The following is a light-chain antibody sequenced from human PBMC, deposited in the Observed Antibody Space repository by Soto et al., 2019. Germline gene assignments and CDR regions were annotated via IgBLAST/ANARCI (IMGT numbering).Light chain of an antibody. V-gene: IGKV1-39*01. CDR2: DAS. CDR1: QTISTF. Sequence: DIQMTQSPSSLSASVGDRVTITCRSSQTISTFLHWFQQKPGKAPILLIYDASSLQSGVPSRFSGSGSGTDFTLTISSLQPEDFGTYYCQQTYSTFVSFGGGTKVDIK. J-gene: IGKJ4*01. CDR3: QQTYSTFVS.